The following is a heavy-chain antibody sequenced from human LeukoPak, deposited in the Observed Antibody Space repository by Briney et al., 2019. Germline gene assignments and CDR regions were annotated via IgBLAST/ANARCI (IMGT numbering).Heavy chain of an antibody. V-gene: IGHV4-31*03. Sequence: SQTLSLTCTVSGGSISSGGYYWSWIRQHPGKGLEWIGYIYYSGSTYYNPSLKSRVTISVDTSKNQFSLKLSSVTAADTAVYYCARYGITIFGALSDAFDIWGQGTMVTVSS. CDR3: ARYGITIFGALSDAFDI. CDR1: GGSISSGGYY. J-gene: IGHJ3*02. CDR2: IYYSGST. D-gene: IGHD3-3*01.